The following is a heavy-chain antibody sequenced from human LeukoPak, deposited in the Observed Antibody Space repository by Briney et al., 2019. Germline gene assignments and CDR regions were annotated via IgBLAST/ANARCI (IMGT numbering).Heavy chain of an antibody. CDR1: GGTFSSYA. J-gene: IGHJ4*02. D-gene: IGHD3-22*01. CDR3: ARSRVGGYYYDSSGYES. Sequence: SVKVSCKASGGTFSSYAISWVRPAPGQGLEWMGRIIPILGIANYAQKFQGRVTITADKSTSTAYMELSSLRSEDTAVYYCARSRVGGYYYDSSGYESWGQGTLVTVSS. V-gene: IGHV1-69*04. CDR2: IIPILGIA.